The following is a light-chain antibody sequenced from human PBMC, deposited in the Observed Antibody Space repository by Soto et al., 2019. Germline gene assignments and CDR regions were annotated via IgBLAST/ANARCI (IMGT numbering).Light chain of an antibody. CDR1: QSVSSIY. Sequence: EIVVTQSPGTLSLSPGERATLSCRASQSVSSIYLAWYQQKPGKAPMLLIYGASSKATGITDRFSGSGSGTDFTLTISRLEPEDFAVYYCQQYGRLPNTFGQGTQLEIK. V-gene: IGKV3-20*01. J-gene: IGKJ2*01. CDR2: GAS. CDR3: QQYGRLPNT.